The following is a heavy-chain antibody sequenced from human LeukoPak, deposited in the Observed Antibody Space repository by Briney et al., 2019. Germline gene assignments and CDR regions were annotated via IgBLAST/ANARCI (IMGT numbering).Heavy chain of an antibody. CDR2: IYTSGST. D-gene: IGHD3-10*01. CDR3: ARDRFTMVRGVIGNWFDP. J-gene: IGHJ5*02. CDR1: GGSISSYF. V-gene: IGHV4-4*07. Sequence: PSGTLSLTCTVSGGSISSYFWSWIRQPAGKGLEWIGRIYTSGSTNYNPSLKSRVTMSVDTSKNQFSLKLSSVTAADTAVYYCARDRFTMVRGVIGNWFDPWGQGTLVTVSS.